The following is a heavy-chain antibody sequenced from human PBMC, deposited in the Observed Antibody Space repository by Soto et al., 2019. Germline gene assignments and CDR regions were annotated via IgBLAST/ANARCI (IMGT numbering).Heavy chain of an antibody. CDR2: ISPDGSEK. CDR3: SRSLDS. V-gene: IGHV3-7*01. CDR1: GFTFSSIW. J-gene: IGHJ4*02. Sequence: GGSLRLSCAASGFTFSSIWMDWVRQAPGKGLEWLANISPDGSEKHYVDSVQGRFTISRDNAKNSLYLQMSSLTAEDSALYYCSRSLDSWGQGTRVSVSS.